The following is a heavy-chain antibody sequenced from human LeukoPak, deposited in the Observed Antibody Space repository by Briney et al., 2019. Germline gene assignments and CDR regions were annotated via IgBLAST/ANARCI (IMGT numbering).Heavy chain of an antibody. V-gene: IGHV3-66*01. Sequence: SGGSTYYADSVKGRYTISRDNSKNTLYLQMNSLRAEDTAVYYCARDPSATGYGDCQGYWGQGTLVTVSS. J-gene: IGHJ4*02. CDR2: SGGST. CDR3: ARDPSATGYGDCQGY. D-gene: IGHD4-17*01.